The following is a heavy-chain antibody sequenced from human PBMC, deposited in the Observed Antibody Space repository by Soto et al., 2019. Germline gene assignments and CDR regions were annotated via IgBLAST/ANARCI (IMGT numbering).Heavy chain of an antibody. CDR2: IIPIFGTA. D-gene: IGHD6-13*01. J-gene: IGHJ6*02. CDR1: GGTFSSYS. Sequence: SVKVSCKASGGTFSSYSISWVRQAPGQGLECMGGIIPIFGTANYAQKFQGRVTITADESTSTAYMELSSLRSEDTAVYYCARDRLAAADYYYYGMDVWGQGTTVTVSS. V-gene: IGHV1-69*13. CDR3: ARDRLAAADYYYYGMDV.